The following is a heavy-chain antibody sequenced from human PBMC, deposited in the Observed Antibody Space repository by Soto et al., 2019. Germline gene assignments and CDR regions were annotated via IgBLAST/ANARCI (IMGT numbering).Heavy chain of an antibody. CDR3: ARAGRIAEMAVIGVY. V-gene: IGHV3-11*06. Sequence: PGGSLRLSCAASGFTFSDYYMRWIRQAPGKGLEWVSYISSSSSYTNYADSVKGRLTISRDNAKNSLYLQMNSLRAEDTAVYYCARAGRIAEMAVIGVYWGQGTLVTVSS. D-gene: IGHD6-13*01. CDR2: ISSSSSYT. CDR1: GFTFSDYY. J-gene: IGHJ4*02.